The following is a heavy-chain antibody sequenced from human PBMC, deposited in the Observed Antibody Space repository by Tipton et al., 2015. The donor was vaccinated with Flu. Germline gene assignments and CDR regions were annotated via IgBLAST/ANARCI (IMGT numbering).Heavy chain of an antibody. J-gene: IGHJ6*03. CDR3: ARERSGGSTSPWHYYYYYMDV. V-gene: IGHV4-39*07. CDR1: GGSISSSSYY. CDR2: IYYSGST. D-gene: IGHD2-2*01. Sequence: TLSLTCTVSGGSISSSSYYWGWIRQPPGKGLEWIGSIYYSGSTYYNPSLKSRVTISVDTSKNQFSLKLSSVTAADTAVYYCARERSGGSTSPWHYYYYYMDVWGKGTTATVSS.